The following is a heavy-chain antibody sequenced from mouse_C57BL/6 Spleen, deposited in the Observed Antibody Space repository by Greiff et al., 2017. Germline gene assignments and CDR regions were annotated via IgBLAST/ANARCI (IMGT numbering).Heavy chain of an antibody. CDR1: GYTFTDYE. CDR2: IDPETGGT. V-gene: IGHV1-15*01. D-gene: IGHD1-1*01. J-gene: IGHJ2*01. CDR3: TRWDVGSGRD. Sequence: QVQLQQSGAELVRPGASVTLSCKASGYTFTDYEMHWVKQTPVHGLEWIGAIDPETGGTAYNQKFKGKAILTADKSSSTAYMELRSLTSEDSAVYYCTRWDVGSGRDWGQGTTLTVSS.